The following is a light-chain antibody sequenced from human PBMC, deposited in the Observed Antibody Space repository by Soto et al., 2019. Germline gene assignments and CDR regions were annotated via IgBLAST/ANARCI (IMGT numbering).Light chain of an antibody. CDR1: QSISSW. CDR2: DAL. CDR3: EDYHSDST. Sequence: DIQMTQSPSTLSASVGDRVTITCRASQSISSWLAWYQHKSGKAPKLLISDALTLESGVTSRFSGSGSVRSFTVTISSLQTYDLATYYCEDYHSDSTFGQGTKV. V-gene: IGKV1-5*01. J-gene: IGKJ1*01.